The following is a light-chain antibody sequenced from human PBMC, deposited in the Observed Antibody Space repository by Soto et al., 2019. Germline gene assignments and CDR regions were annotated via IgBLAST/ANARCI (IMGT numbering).Light chain of an antibody. J-gene: IGLJ3*02. CDR1: TSNIGSNI. CDR2: SNN. CDR3: AAWDDSLNGGV. Sequence: QPVLTQPPSASGAPGQRVTISCSGSTSNIGSNIVNWYQQLPGTAPKLLIYSNNQRPSGVPDRFSGSKSGTSASLAISGLQSEDEADYYCAAWDDSLNGGVFGGGTKLTVL. V-gene: IGLV1-44*01.